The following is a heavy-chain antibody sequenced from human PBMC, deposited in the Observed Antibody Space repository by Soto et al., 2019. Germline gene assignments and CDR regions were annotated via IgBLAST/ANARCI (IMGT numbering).Heavy chain of an antibody. Sequence: SETLSLTCTVSGGSISSSSYYWGWIRQPPGKGLEWIGSVYYSGSTYYNPSLKSRVTISVDTSKNQFSLKLSSVTAADTAVYYCACIFSGGYGYGFYYYGMDVWGQGTTVT. J-gene: IGHJ6*02. D-gene: IGHD5-18*01. CDR1: GGSISSSSYY. CDR3: ACIFSGGYGYGFYYYGMDV. V-gene: IGHV4-39*01. CDR2: VYYSGST.